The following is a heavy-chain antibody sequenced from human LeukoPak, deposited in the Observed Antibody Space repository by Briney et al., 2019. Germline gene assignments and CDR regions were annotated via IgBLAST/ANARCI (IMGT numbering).Heavy chain of an antibody. V-gene: IGHV4-34*01. D-gene: IGHD3-3*01. J-gene: IGHJ4*02. Sequence: SETLSLTCTVSGGSISSGYYWNWIRQPPGKGLEWIGQINPSRNTNYNPSLKSRVTISVDTSKKQFSLKLSSVTAADTAVYYCARRYDFWSGYPPPLDYWGQGTLVTVSS. CDR1: GGSISSGYY. CDR2: INPSRNT. CDR3: ARRYDFWSGYPPPLDY.